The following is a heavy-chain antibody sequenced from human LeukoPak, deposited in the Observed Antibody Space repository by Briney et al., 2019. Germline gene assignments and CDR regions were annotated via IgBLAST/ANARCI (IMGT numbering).Heavy chain of an antibody. D-gene: IGHD5-18*01. CDR1: GFTFSSYW. Sequence: PGGSLRLSCAASGFTFSSYWMSWVRQAPGKGLEWVANIKLDGSQKYYVDSVKGRFTVSRDNAKNALYLQLTSLRAEDTAVYYCARDIGEDTAMVNYYYYGMDVWGQGTTVTVSS. V-gene: IGHV3-7*05. J-gene: IGHJ6*02. CDR2: IKLDGSQK. CDR3: ARDIGEDTAMVNYYYYGMDV.